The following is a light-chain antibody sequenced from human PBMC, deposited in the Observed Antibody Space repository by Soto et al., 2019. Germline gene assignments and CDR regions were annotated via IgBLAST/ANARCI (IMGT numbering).Light chain of an antibody. CDR1: QSVSSSY. J-gene: IGKJ1*01. CDR2: GAS. Sequence: EVVLTQSPGTLSLSPGERATLSFRASQSVSSSYLAWYQQKPGQAPRLLIYGASSRATGIPDRFSGSGSGTDFTLTISRLEPEDFVVYYCQQYGSSPWTFGQGTKVEIK. V-gene: IGKV3-20*01. CDR3: QQYGSSPWT.